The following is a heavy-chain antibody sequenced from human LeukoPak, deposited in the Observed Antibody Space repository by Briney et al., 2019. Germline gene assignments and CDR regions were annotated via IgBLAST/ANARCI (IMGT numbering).Heavy chain of an antibody. Sequence: SETLSLTCAVYGGSFSGYYWSWIRQPPGKGLEWIGEINHSGSTNYNPSLKSRVTISVDTSKNQFSLKLSSVTAADTAVYHCARAVIAASPAGMDVWGQGTTVTVSS. CDR1: GGSFSGYY. J-gene: IGHJ6*02. CDR2: INHSGST. CDR3: ARAVIAASPAGMDV. V-gene: IGHV4-34*01. D-gene: IGHD6-13*01.